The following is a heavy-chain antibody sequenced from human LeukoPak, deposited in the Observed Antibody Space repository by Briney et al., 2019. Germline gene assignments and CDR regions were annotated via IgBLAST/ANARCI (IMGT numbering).Heavy chain of an antibody. Sequence: GRSLRLSCAASGFTFSSYGMHWVRQAPGKGLEWVAVIWYDGSNKYYADSVKGRFTISRDNSKNTLYLQMNSLRAEDTAVYYCAKVLGVYIARGSFDYWGQGTLVTVSS. V-gene: IGHV3-33*06. CDR1: GFTFSSYG. J-gene: IGHJ4*02. CDR3: AKVLGVYIARGSFDY. CDR2: IWYDGSNK. D-gene: IGHD5-12*01.